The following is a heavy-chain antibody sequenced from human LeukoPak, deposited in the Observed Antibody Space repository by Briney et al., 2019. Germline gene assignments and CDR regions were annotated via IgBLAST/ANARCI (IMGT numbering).Heavy chain of an antibody. CDR2: ISKDGGST. CDR3: TSGIGTYDY. Sequence: PGGSLRLSCAVSGLTFSEYWMHWVRQDAGEGLGWGAGISKDGGSTEYADFVKGRCTISRDNAKNTLYLQMNSLTVDDTAVYYCTSGIGTYDYWGLGAQVTVSS. D-gene: IGHD1-14*01. CDR1: GLTFSEYW. J-gene: IGHJ4*02. V-gene: IGHV3-74*03.